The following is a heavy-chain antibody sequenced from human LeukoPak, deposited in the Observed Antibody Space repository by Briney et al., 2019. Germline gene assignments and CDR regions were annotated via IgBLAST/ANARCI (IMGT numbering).Heavy chain of an antibody. CDR3: VRGTGY. CDR1: GFTFSIYV. V-gene: IGHV3-64D*06. CDR2: ISSNGDNT. Sequence: PGGSLRLSCSVSGFTFSIYVMHWVRQAPGKGLEYVSAISSNGDNTYYADSVKGRFNISRDNSKNTLYLQMSSLRADDTAVYYCVRGTGYWGQGTLVTVSS. J-gene: IGHJ4*02.